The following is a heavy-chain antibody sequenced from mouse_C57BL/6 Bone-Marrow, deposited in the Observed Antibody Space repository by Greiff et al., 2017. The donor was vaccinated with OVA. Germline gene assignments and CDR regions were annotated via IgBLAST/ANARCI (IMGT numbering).Heavy chain of an antibody. CDR2: INYDGSST. CDR1: GFTFSDYY. V-gene: IGHV5-16*01. D-gene: IGHD2-2*01. J-gene: IGHJ3*01. Sequence: EVKVVESEGGLVQPGSSMKLSCTASGFTFSDYYMAWVRQVPEKGLEWVANINYDGSSTYYLDSLKSRFIISRDNAKNILYLQMSSLKSEDTATYYCAREGYDGSYWGQGTLVTVSA. CDR3: AREGYDGSY.